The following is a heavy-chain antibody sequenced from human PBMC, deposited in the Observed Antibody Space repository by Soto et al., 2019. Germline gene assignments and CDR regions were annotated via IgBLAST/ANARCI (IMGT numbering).Heavy chain of an antibody. J-gene: IGHJ6*02. D-gene: IGHD2-15*01. V-gene: IGHV3-23*01. CDR1: GFSFGSSV. CDR3: AKDLRGSV. CDR2: LSGSSSST. Sequence: GGSLRLSCAASGFSFGSSVMSWVRQAPGKGLEWVSALSGSSSSTYYADSVKGRFTISRDNSKNTLYLQMNSLRADDTAVYYCAKDLRGSVWGQGTTVTVSS.